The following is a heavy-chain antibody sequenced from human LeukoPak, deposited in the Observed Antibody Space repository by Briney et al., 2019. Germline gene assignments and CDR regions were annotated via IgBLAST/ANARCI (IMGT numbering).Heavy chain of an antibody. J-gene: IGHJ4*02. V-gene: IGHV3-64*01. CDR2: ISSNGGST. CDR3: ARDGWSHYDILTGYYSFGSYDY. CDR1: GFTFSSYA. D-gene: IGHD3-9*01. Sequence: GGSLRLSCAASGFTFSSYAMHWVRQAPGKGLEYVSAISSNGGSTYYANSVKGRFTISRDNSKNTLYLQMGSLRAEDMAVYYCARDGWSHYDILTGYYSFGSYDYWGQGTLVTVSS.